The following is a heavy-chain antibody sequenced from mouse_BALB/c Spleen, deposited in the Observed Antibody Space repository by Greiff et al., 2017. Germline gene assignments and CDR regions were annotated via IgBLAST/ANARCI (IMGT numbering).Heavy chain of an antibody. CDR1: GYTFTSYW. CDR2: IYPGSGST. D-gene: IGHD2-3*01. Sequence: LQQPGSELVRPGASVKLSCKASGYTFTSYWMHWVKQRPGQGLEWIGNIYPGSGSTNYDEKFKGKATLTADKSSSTAYMQLNSLTSEDSAVYFCADGYYTYYYAMDYWGQGTSVTVSS. CDR3: ADGYYTYYYAMDY. V-gene: IGHV1S22*01. J-gene: IGHJ4*01.